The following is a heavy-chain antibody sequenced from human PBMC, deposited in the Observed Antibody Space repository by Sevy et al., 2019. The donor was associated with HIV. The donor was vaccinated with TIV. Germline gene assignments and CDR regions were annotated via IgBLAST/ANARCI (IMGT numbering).Heavy chain of an antibody. CDR3: AGENAWGRGYS. J-gene: IGHJ4*02. CDR2: IYYNGHI. V-gene: IGHV4-59*08. D-gene: IGHD1-26*01. CDR1: GGSITSLY. Sequence: SEPLSLTCTVSGGSITSLYWNWIRQPPGKGLEWIANIYYNGHINYNPSLKSRGTLTLDTSKNQFSLRLSSVTAADTAMYYCAGENAWGRGYSWGQGTLVTVSS.